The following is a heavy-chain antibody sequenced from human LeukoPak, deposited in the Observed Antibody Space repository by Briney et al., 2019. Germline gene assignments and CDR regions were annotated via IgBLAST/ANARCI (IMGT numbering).Heavy chain of an antibody. CDR3: ASALSGERLVEDY. Sequence: SETLSLTCTVSGGSISSYYWSWIRQPPGKGLEWIGYIYYSGSTNYNPSLKSRVTISVDTSKNQFSLKLSSVTAADTAVYYCASALSGERLVEDYWGQGTLVTVSS. D-gene: IGHD6-6*01. CDR2: IYYSGST. V-gene: IGHV4-59*01. J-gene: IGHJ4*02. CDR1: GGSISSYY.